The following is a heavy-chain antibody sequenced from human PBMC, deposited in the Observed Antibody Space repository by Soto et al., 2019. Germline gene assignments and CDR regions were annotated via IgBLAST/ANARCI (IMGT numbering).Heavy chain of an antibody. J-gene: IGHJ3*02. CDR3: ARDRSYDSITDFAFDI. CDR2: INPNSGGT. V-gene: IGHV1-2*04. CDR1: GYTFTGYY. D-gene: IGHD3-22*01. Sequence: QVQLVQSGAEVKKPGASVKVSCKASGYTFTGYYMHWVRQAPGQGLEWMGWINPNSGGTNYAQKFQGWVTMTRDTSISTAYMELSRLRSDDTAVYYCARDRSYDSITDFAFDIWGQGTMVTVSS.